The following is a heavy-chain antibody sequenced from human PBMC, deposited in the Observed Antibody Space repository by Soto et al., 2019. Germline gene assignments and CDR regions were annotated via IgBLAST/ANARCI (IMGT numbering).Heavy chain of an antibody. V-gene: IGHV5-51*01. CDR1: GYSFTSYW. D-gene: IGHD6-25*01. CDR3: ARHLSPANAAINWFDP. Sequence: PGESLKISCKGSGYSFTSYWIGWVRQMPGKGLEWMGIIHPGDSDTRYSPSFQGQVTISADKSISTAYLQWTSLKASDSAMYFCARHLSPANAAINWFDPWGQGTLVTSPQ. J-gene: IGHJ5*02. CDR2: IHPGDSDT.